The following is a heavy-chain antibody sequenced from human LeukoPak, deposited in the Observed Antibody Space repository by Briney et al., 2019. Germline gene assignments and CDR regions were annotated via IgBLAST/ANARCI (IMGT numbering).Heavy chain of an antibody. CDR2: IIPFFATA. CDR3: ASGYCSSTSCLNWFDP. D-gene: IGHD2-2*01. J-gene: IGHJ5*02. CDR1: GGSCSNFA. Sequence: GASVKVSCKTSGGSCSNFAISWVRQAPGQGLEWMGGIIPFFATANYAQKFQGRVTITTDESTSTASMELSSLRSEDTAVYYCASGYCSSTSCLNWFDPWGQGTLVTVSS. V-gene: IGHV1-69*05.